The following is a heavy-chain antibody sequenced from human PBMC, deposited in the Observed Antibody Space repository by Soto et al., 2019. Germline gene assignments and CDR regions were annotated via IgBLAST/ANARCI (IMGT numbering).Heavy chain of an antibody. CDR3: AMFVLRSIYDQNMAV. V-gene: IGHV1-69*02. Sequence: ASVKVSCKASGGTFSSYTISWVRQAPGQGLEWMGRIIPILGIANYAQKFQGRVTITADKSTSTAYMELSSLRSEDTAVYYCAMFVLRSIYDQNMAVWGQGTSVTVSS. CDR2: IIPILGIA. J-gene: IGHJ6*02. CDR1: GGTFSSYT. D-gene: IGHD3-3*01.